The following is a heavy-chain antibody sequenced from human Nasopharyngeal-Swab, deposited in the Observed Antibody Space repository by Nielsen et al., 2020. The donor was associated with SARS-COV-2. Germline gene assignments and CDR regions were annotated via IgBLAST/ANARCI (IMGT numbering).Heavy chain of an antibody. D-gene: IGHD3-22*01. CDR1: GFTFSSYA. J-gene: IGHJ4*02. CDR2: ISYDGSNK. Sequence: GGSLRLSCAASGFTFSSYAMHWVRQAPGKGLEWVAVISYDGSNKYYADSVKGRFTISRDNSKNTLYLQMNSLRAEDTAVYYCAREPTDDSSGPLDYWGQGTLVTVS. CDR3: AREPTDDSSGPLDY. V-gene: IGHV3-30-3*01.